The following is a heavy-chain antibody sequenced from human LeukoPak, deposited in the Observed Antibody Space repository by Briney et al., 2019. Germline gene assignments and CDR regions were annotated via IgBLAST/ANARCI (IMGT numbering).Heavy chain of an antibody. CDR3: ARGGAVRGHPDYYYYGMDV. Sequence: PSETLSLTCTVSDGSISSYYWSWIRQPAGKGLEWIGRIYTSGSTNYNPSLKSRVTMSVDTSKNQFSLKLSSVTAADTAVYYCARGGAVRGHPDYYYYGMDVWGQGTTVTVSS. CDR2: IYTSGST. D-gene: IGHD3-10*01. CDR1: DGSISSYY. V-gene: IGHV4-4*07. J-gene: IGHJ6*02.